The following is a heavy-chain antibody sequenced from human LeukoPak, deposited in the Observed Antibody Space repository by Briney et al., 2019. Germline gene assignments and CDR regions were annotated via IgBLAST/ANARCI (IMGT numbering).Heavy chain of an antibody. Sequence: GGSLRLSCAASGVSFSDYGMHWVRQAPGKGPEWVAVISYHGKNEYYADSVKGRFTISRDNSKNTLYLQMNSLRAEDTAVYYCAKDQLLFGVVIIPSIFDYWGQGTLVTVSS. CDR2: ISYHGKNE. D-gene: IGHD3-3*01. J-gene: IGHJ4*02. CDR3: AKDQLLFGVVIIPSIFDY. CDR1: GVSFSDYG. V-gene: IGHV3-30*18.